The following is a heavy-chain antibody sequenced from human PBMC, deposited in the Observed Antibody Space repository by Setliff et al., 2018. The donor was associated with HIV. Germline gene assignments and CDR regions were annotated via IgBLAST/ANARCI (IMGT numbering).Heavy chain of an antibody. CDR1: GYSMSSGYY. CDR2: VYHTGST. V-gene: IGHV4-38-2*01. D-gene: IGHD3-22*01. CDR3: GGNGYYSIDY. Sequence: SETLSLTCGVSGYSMSSGYYWGWIRQPPGKGLEWIGNVYHTGSTYYNPSLKSRVTISVDKPKSQFSLKLNSVTAADTAVYYCGGNGYYSIDYWGQGTLVTVS. J-gene: IGHJ4*02.